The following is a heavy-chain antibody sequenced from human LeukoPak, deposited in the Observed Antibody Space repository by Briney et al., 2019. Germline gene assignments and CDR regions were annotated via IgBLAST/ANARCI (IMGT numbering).Heavy chain of an antibody. V-gene: IGHV4-59*01. CDR3: ARAREVVPADPQFDP. CDR1: GGFISSYC. J-gene: IGHJ5*02. D-gene: IGHD2-2*01. CDR2: IYYSGST. Sequence: SETLSLTCTVSGGFISSYCWSWIRQPPGKGLEWIGYIYYSGSTNYNPSLKSRVTISVDTSKNQFSLKLSSVTAADTAVYYCARAREVVPADPQFDPWGQGTLVTVSS.